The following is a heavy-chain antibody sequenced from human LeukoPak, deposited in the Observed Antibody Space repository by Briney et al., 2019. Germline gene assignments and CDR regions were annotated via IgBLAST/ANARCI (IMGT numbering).Heavy chain of an antibody. CDR2: ISGGGETT. V-gene: IGHV3-23*01. CDR3: ARDYADYVGYFFFDY. Sequence: GGSLRLSCAASGFTFNNYAMNWVRQAPGKGLEWVSSISGGGETTYYADSAKGRFTISRDNSQNTLYLQMNSLRAEGTDVYYCARDYADYVGYFFFDYWGQGTLVTVSS. CDR1: GFTFNNYA. D-gene: IGHD4-17*01. J-gene: IGHJ4*02.